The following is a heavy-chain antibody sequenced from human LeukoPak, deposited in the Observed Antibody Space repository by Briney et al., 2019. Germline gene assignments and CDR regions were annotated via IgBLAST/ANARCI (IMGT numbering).Heavy chain of an antibody. V-gene: IGHV3-74*01. D-gene: IGHD3-10*01. Sequence: GGSLRLSCAASGFTFSTSWMHWVRQAPGKGLVWVSRTNSDGSSTSYADSVKGRFTISRDNSKNSMYLQMSSLRAEDTAIYYCAEVESSYCRIWGQGTLVTVSS. CDR3: AEVESSYCRI. CDR2: TNSDGSST. CDR1: GFTFSTSW. J-gene: IGHJ4*01.